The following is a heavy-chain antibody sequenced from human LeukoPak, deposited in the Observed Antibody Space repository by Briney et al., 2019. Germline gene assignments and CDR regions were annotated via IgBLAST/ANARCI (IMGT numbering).Heavy chain of an antibody. CDR2: INHSGST. Sequence: SETLSLTCAVYSGSFSGYYWSWIRQPPGKGLEWIGEINHSGSTNYNPSLKSRVTISVDTSKYQFSLKLSSVTAADTAVYYCARGQRLFSIRAFDIWGQGTMVTVSS. CDR1: SGSFSGYY. J-gene: IGHJ3*02. V-gene: IGHV4-34*01. D-gene: IGHD3-10*02. CDR3: ARGQRLFSIRAFDI.